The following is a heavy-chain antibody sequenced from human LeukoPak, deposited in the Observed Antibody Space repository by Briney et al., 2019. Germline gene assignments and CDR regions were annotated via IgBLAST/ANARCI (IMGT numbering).Heavy chain of an antibody. V-gene: IGHV1-69*13. CDR1: GGTFSSYA. Sequence: GASVKVSCKASGGTFSSYAISWVRQAPGQGLEWMGGIIPIFGTANYAQKFQGRVTITADESTSTAYMELSSLRSEDTAMYYCARAPRYDGRYYYYGMDVWGQGTTVTVSS. CDR2: IIPIFGTA. CDR3: ARAPRYDGRYYYYGMDV. D-gene: IGHD3-3*01. J-gene: IGHJ6*02.